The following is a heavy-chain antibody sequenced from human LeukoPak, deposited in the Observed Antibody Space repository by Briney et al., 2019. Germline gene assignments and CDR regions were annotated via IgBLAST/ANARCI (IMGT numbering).Heavy chain of an antibody. CDR2: ISYDGSNK. D-gene: IGHD6-13*01. CDR1: GFTFSSYG. V-gene: IGHV3-30*18. CDR3: AKDFISIAAAGTVDY. J-gene: IGHJ4*02. Sequence: PGGSLRLSCAASGFTFSSYGMHWVRQAPGKGLEWVAVISYDGSNKYYADSVKGRFTISRDNSKNMLYLQMNSLRAEDTAVYYCAKDFISIAAAGTVDYWGQGTLVTVSS.